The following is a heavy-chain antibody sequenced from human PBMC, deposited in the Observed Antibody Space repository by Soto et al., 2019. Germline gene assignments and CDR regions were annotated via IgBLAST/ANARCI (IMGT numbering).Heavy chain of an antibody. D-gene: IGHD4-4*01. Sequence: QVQLVESGGGVVQPGRSLRLSCAASGFTFSSYPMHWVRQAPGKGLEWVAVISYDGGNKYYADSVKGRFTISRDNSKNXLYLQMNSLRAEDTAVYYCARTQVPTVTTSLFDFDYWGQGTLVTVSS. CDR3: ARTQVPTVTTSLFDFDY. CDR2: ISYDGGNK. CDR1: GFTFSSYP. J-gene: IGHJ4*02. V-gene: IGHV3-30-3*01.